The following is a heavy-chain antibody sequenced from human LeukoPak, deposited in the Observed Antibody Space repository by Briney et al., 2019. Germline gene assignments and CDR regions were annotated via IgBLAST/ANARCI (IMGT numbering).Heavy chain of an antibody. CDR1: GLTFSSHW. D-gene: IGHD2-8*01. CDR2: ITNDGSST. V-gene: IGHV3-74*01. J-gene: IGHJ5*02. CDR3: AKAEGFFGGYYDH. Sequence: GGSLRLSCAASGLTFSSHWMHWVRQAPGKGLVWVSRITNDGSSTTYADSVKGRFTISRDNAKNSLYLQMNSLRTEDTAFYYCAKAEGFFGGYYDHWGQGTLVTVSS.